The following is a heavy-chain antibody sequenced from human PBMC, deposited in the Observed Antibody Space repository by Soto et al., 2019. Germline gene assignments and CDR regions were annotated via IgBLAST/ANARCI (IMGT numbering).Heavy chain of an antibody. J-gene: IGHJ4*02. V-gene: IGHV1-69*13. D-gene: IGHD3-22*01. Sequence: SVKVSCKASGGTFSSYAISWVRQAPGQGLEWMGGIIPIFGTANYAQKFQGRVTITADESTSTAYMELSSLRSEDTAVYYCARGHLDYYDGSGYYYIPHYWGQGTLVTVSS. CDR2: IIPIFGTA. CDR1: GGTFSSYA. CDR3: ARGHLDYYDGSGYYYIPHY.